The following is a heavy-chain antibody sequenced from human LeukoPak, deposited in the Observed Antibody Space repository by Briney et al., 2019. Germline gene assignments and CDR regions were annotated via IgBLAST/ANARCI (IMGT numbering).Heavy chain of an antibody. D-gene: IGHD3-22*01. Sequence: KPGGSLRLSCAASGFTFSSYRMNWVRQAPGKGLEWVSSISSSNSYIYYADSVKGRFTISRDNAKNSLYLQMNSLRAEDTAVYYCARDHARSDYYDSSGYYPFDYWGQGTLVTVSS. CDR1: GFTFSSYR. V-gene: IGHV3-21*01. CDR2: ISSSNSYI. CDR3: ARDHARSDYYDSSGYYPFDY. J-gene: IGHJ4*02.